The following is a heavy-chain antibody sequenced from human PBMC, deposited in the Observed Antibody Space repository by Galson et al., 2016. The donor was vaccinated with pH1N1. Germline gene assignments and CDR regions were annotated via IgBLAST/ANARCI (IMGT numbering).Heavy chain of an antibody. Sequence: SVKVSCKASGGTFSSYAINWVRQAPGQGLEWMGGSIPIFGTANYAQKFQGRVTITADESTSTAYMELSSLRSEDTAVYYCASPSRPPREIHLWSPNDAFDIWGQGTMVTVSS. CDR1: GGTFSSYA. CDR3: ASPSRPPREIHLWSPNDAFDI. V-gene: IGHV1-69*13. D-gene: IGHD5-18*01. J-gene: IGHJ3*02. CDR2: SIPIFGTA.